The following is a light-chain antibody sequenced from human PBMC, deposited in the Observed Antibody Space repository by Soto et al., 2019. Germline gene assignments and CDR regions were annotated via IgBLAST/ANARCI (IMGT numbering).Light chain of an antibody. V-gene: IGKV1-5*01. CDR1: QTISSW. Sequence: DIQMTHAPSTLPASLGERVTMTCGASQTISSWLAWYQQKPGKAPDLLIYDASRLAGGVPSRFSGSESGTEFTLTIGSLQPEDVATYYCQKYDSAPWTFGQGTKVDIK. CDR2: DAS. CDR3: QKYDSAPWT. J-gene: IGKJ1*01.